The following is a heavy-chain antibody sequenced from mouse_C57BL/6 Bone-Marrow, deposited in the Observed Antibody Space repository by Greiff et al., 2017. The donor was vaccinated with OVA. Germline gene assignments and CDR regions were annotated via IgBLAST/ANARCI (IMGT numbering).Heavy chain of an antibody. Sequence: VQLQQSGPGLVQPSQSLSITCTVSGFSLTSYGVHWVRQSPGKGLEWLGVIWSGGSTDYNAAFISRLSISKDNSKSQVFFKMNSLQADDTAIYYCARRPSSIRFAYWGQGTLVTVSA. V-gene: IGHV2-2*01. J-gene: IGHJ3*01. CDR2: IWSGGST. CDR3: ARRPSSIRFAY. CDR1: GFSLTSYG.